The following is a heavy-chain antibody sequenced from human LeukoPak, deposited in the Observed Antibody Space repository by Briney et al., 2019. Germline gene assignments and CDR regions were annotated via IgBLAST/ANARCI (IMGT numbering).Heavy chain of an antibody. V-gene: IGHV1-18*01. J-gene: IGHJ4*02. CDR2: INAYNAGT. D-gene: IGHD3-22*01. Sequence: GASVKVSCKASGYTFISYGISWVRQAPGQGPEWVGWINAYNAGTNYAQNLYGRVTMTTDTSTSTAYMELRSLRSDDTAVYYCARDMRGYYDTSYYLDYWGQGTPVTVSS. CDR3: ARDMRGYYDTSYYLDY. CDR1: GYTFISYG.